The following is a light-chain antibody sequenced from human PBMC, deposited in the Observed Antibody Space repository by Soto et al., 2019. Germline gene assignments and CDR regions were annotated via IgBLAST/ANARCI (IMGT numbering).Light chain of an antibody. J-gene: IGLJ1*01. Sequence: QSVLTQPRSVSGSPGQSVTISCTGTSSDVGGYNYVSWYQQHPGKAPKLMIYDVSKRPPGVPDRFSGSKSGNTASLTISGLQAEDEADYYCCSYAGSYTFYVFGTGTKLTVL. CDR1: SSDVGGYNY. CDR2: DVS. CDR3: CSYAGSYTFYV. V-gene: IGLV2-11*01.